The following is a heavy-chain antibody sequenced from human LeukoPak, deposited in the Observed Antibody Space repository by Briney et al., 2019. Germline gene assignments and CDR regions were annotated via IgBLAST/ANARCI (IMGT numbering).Heavy chain of an antibody. CDR1: GFTFTNYA. J-gene: IGHJ1*01. D-gene: IGHD3-22*01. CDR2: ISGSGGTT. Sequence: GGSLRLSCAASGFTFTNYAMSWVRQAPGKGLEWVSGISGSGGTTYYADSVKGRFTISRDNPKNTLYLQMNSLRAEDTAVYYCAKESYYYDSSGYYTEYFQHWGQGTLVTVSS. CDR3: AKESYYYDSSGYYTEYFQH. V-gene: IGHV3-23*01.